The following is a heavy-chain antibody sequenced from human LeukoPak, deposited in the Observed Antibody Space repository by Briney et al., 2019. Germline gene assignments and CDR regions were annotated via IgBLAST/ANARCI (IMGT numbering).Heavy chain of an antibody. CDR3: AKLSSNGYFDY. CDR2: ISWNSGSI. V-gene: IGHV3-9*01. D-gene: IGHD2-8*01. J-gene: IGHJ4*02. CDR1: GFTFDDYA. Sequence: SGGSLRLSCAASGFTFDDYAVHWVRQAPGKGLEWVSGISWNSGSIGYADSVKGRFTISRDNAKNSLYLQMNSLRAEDTALYYCAKLSSNGYFDYWGQGTLVTVSS.